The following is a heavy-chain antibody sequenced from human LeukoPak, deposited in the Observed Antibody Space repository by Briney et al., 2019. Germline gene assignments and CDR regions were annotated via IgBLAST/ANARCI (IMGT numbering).Heavy chain of an antibody. CDR2: ISSSSSYI. CDR1: GFTFSSYN. Sequence: GSLRLSCAASGFTFSSYNMNWVRQAPGKGLEWVSFISSSSSYIYYVDSVKGRFTISRDNAKNSLYLQMSSLRAEDTAVYYCARAPGYRSFLDYWGQGTLVTVSS. J-gene: IGHJ4*02. V-gene: IGHV3-21*01. D-gene: IGHD6-13*01. CDR3: ARAPGYRSFLDY.